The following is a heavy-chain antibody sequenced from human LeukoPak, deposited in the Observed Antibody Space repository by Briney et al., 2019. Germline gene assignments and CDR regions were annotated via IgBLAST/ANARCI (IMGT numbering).Heavy chain of an antibody. J-gene: IGHJ4*02. D-gene: IGHD6-19*01. CDR3: ARANGWYLRNYFDY. CDR1: GFTFSGSA. V-gene: IGHV3-48*01. Sequence: GGSLKLSCAASGFTFSGSAMHWVRQAPGKGLEWVSYISSSGGTIYYEDSVEGRFTISRDNAKKSLYLQMNSLRAEDTAVYYCARANGWYLRNYFDYWGQGILVTVSS. CDR2: ISSSGGTI.